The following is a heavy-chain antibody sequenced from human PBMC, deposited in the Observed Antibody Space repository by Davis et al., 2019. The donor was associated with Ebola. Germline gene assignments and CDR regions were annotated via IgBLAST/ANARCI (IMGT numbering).Heavy chain of an antibody. J-gene: IGHJ3*02. V-gene: IGHV1-18*01. CDR1: VYSFRNYA. Sequence: AASVKVSCKASVYSFRNYAISWVRQAPGQGLEWMGWISAYNGNTNYAQKVQGRVTMTTDTSTGTAYLDLRSLRSDDTAVYFCARTSIVGTTTTASDIWGQGTLVTVSS. CDR3: ARTSIVGTTTTASDI. CDR2: ISAYNGNT. D-gene: IGHD1-26*01.